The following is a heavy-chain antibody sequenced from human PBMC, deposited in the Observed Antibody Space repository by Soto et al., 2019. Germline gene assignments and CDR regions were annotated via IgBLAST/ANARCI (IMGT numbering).Heavy chain of an antibody. J-gene: IGHJ6*02. CDR1: GDTFSSYA. Sequence: QVQLVQSGAEVKKPGSSVKVSCKASGDTFSSYAISWVRHAPGQGLDWMGGTIPIFGTANYAQKFQGRVTITADESTSTAHMELSSLRSEDTAVYYCARDGSGYRSRASPMDVWGQGTTVTVSS. V-gene: IGHV1-69*01. D-gene: IGHD3-22*01. CDR3: ARDGSGYRSRASPMDV. CDR2: TIPIFGTA.